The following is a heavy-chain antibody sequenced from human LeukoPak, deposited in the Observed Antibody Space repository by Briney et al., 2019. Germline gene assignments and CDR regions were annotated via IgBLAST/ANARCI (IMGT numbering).Heavy chain of an antibody. CDR3: VRDYDYAPDY. CDR1: GFTFSNYN. D-gene: IGHD4-17*01. CDR2: IRYSGVTM. J-gene: IGHJ4*02. V-gene: IGHV3-48*02. Sequence: PGGSLRLSCVASGFTFSNYNMNWVRQAPGKGLEWVSNIRYSGVTMYYADSVKGRFTISRDNARNSLYLQMNSLRDEDTAVYYCVRDYDYAPDYWGQGTLVTVSS.